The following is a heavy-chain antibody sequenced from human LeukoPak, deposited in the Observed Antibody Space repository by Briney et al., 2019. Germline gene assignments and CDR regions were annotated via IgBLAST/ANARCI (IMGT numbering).Heavy chain of an antibody. CDR3: ATGIAVAGTVPDY. J-gene: IGHJ4*02. CDR2: FDTEDGET. CDR1: GYTLTELS. Sequence: ASVKVSCKVSGYTLTELSMHWVRQAPGKGLEWMGGFDTEDGETIYAQKFQGRVTMTEDTSTDTAYMELSSLRSEDTAVYYCATGIAVAGTVPDYWGQGTLVTVSS. V-gene: IGHV1-24*01. D-gene: IGHD6-19*01.